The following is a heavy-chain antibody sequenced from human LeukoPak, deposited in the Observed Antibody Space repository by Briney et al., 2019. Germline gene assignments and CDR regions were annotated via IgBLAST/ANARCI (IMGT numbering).Heavy chain of an antibody. D-gene: IGHD4-17*01. CDR1: GYTFTSYG. Sequence: ASVKVSCKASGYTFTSYGISWVRQAPGQGLEWMGWISAYNGNTNYAQKLQGRVTMTTDTSTSTAYMELRSLRSDDTAVYYCARERIDYGDYSGTDVWGQGTTVTVSS. CDR2: ISAYNGNT. V-gene: IGHV1-18*01. CDR3: ARERIDYGDYSGTDV. J-gene: IGHJ6*02.